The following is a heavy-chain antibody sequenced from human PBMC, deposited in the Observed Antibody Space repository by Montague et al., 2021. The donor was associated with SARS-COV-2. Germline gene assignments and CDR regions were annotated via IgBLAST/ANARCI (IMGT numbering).Heavy chain of an antibody. CDR2: SYYSGST. Sequence: SETLSLTCTVSGGSISSYYCSWIWQPQGKGLEWIGYSYYSGSTNYNPTLKSRVTITVDMAKNKISLKLSSVTAADTDAYYCARHNPVGGVRHGGQGTLDSLDPVCVATSTKHTAHDRGSETTANTAAYYYAGPHPVGGVGPWGQGTMVTVSS. CDR1: GGSISSYY. J-gene: IGHJ5*02. V-gene: IGHV4-59*08. CDR3: ARHNPVGGVRHGGQGTLDSLDPVCVATSTKHTAHDRGSETTANTAAYYYAGPHPVGGVGP. D-gene: IGHD3-16*01.